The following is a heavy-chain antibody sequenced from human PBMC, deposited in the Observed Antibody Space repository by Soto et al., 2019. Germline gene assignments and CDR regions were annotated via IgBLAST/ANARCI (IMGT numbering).Heavy chain of an antibody. Sequence: GASVKVSCKASGYTFTSYGISWVRRAPGQGLEWMGWISAYNGNTNYAQKLQGRVTMTTDTSTSTAYMELRSLRSDDTAVYYCARAGYDFWSGYYDAFDIWGQGTMVTVSS. J-gene: IGHJ3*02. D-gene: IGHD3-3*01. CDR3: ARAGYDFWSGYYDAFDI. V-gene: IGHV1-18*01. CDR2: ISAYNGNT. CDR1: GYTFTSYG.